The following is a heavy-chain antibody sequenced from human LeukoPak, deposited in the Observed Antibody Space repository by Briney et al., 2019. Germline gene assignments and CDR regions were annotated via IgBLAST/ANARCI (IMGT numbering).Heavy chain of an antibody. CDR3: ARGPNRWWVVSRDWGMDV. D-gene: IGHD2-15*01. Sequence: PGGSQRLSCAASGLSFGDNSMHWVRQAPGKGLEWVSLISWDESTTYYSDSVKGRFTVSRDSSKNSLHLQMNSLRTEDTALYYCARGPNRWWVVSRDWGMDVWGQGTTVTVSS. V-gene: IGHV3-43*01. CDR1: GLSFGDNS. CDR2: ISWDESTT. J-gene: IGHJ6*02.